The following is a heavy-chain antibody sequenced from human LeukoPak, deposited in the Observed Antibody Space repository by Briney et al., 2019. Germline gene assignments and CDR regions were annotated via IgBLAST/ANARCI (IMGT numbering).Heavy chain of an antibody. CDR2: ISYDGSNK. Sequence: GRSLRLSCAASGFTFSSYAMHWVRQAPGKGLEGVAVISYDGSNKYYADSVKGRFTISRDNSKNTLYLQMNSLRAEDTAVYYCARDRYSSSWELFDYCGQGTLVTVSS. CDR3: ARDRYSSSWELFDY. D-gene: IGHD6-13*01. J-gene: IGHJ4*02. V-gene: IGHV3-30-3*01. CDR1: GFTFSSYA.